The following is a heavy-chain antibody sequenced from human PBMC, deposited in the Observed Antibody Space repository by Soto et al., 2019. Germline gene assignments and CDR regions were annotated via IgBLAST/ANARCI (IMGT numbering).Heavy chain of an antibody. J-gene: IGHJ4*02. D-gene: IGHD3-10*01. Sequence: PWESLKISCKGSGYSFTSYWIGRVRQMPGKGLEWMGIIYPGDSGTRYSPSFQGQVTISADKSISTAYLQWSSLKASDTAMYFCARRGTYDSKSYSDYWGKGTLVTVSS. CDR3: ARRGTYDSKSYSDY. V-gene: IGHV5-51*01. CDR1: GYSFTSYW. CDR2: IYPGDSGT.